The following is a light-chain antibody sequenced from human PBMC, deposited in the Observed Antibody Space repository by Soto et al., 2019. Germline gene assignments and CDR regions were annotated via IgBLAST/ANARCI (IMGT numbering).Light chain of an antibody. Sequence: DIQMTQSPSSLSASVGDRVTITCRASQSISSYLNWFQQRPGKAPKLLIYAASSLQSGVPSRFSGSGSGTDFTLTISSLQPEDFATYYCQHTYSIPRTFGQGTNVEIK. CDR3: QHTYSIPRT. CDR1: QSISSY. V-gene: IGKV1-39*01. J-gene: IGKJ1*01. CDR2: AAS.